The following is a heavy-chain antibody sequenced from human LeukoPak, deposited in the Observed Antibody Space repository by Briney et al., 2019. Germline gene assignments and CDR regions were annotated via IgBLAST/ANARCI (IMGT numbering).Heavy chain of an antibody. CDR1: GFTFSSYA. CDR2: ISYDGSNK. CDR3: ARDPVGRAFWDILTGYDHFDY. V-gene: IGHV3-30-3*01. Sequence: GGSLRLSCAASGFTFSSYAMHWVRQAPGKGLEWVAVISYDGSNKSYADSVKGRFTISRDNSKNTLYLQMNSLRAEDTAVYYCARDPVGRAFWDILTGYDHFDYWGQGTLVTVSS. D-gene: IGHD3-9*01. J-gene: IGHJ4*02.